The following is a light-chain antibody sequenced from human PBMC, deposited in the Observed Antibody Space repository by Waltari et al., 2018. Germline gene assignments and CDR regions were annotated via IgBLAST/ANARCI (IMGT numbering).Light chain of an antibody. J-gene: IGLJ1*01. CDR1: ASDVGAYDF. Sequence: QSALTPPASVSGSPGQSITLSCSGTASDVGAYDFVSWYQQHPGKAPHPIIYEVSNRPSGISKRFSASKSGNTASLTISGLQAEDEADYYCSSYTTSSAPGVFGTGTRVTVL. CDR2: EVS. V-gene: IGLV2-14*01. CDR3: SSYTTSSAPGV.